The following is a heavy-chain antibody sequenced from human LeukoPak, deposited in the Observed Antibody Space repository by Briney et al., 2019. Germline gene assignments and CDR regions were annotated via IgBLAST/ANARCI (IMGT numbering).Heavy chain of an antibody. V-gene: IGHV4-30-2*01. J-gene: IGHJ4*02. CDR2: IYHSGST. Sequence: SETLSLTCTVSGGSISSGGYYWSWIRQPPGKGLEWIGYIYHSGSTYYNPSLKSRVTISVDRSKNQFSLKLSSVTAADTAVYYCARAEDSSGFPRFDYWGQGTLVTVSS. CDR3: ARAEDSSGFPRFDY. CDR1: GGSISSGGYY. D-gene: IGHD3-22*01.